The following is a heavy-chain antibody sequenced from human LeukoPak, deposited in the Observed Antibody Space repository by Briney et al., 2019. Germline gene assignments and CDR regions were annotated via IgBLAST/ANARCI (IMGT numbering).Heavy chain of an antibody. D-gene: IGHD1-26*01. CDR1: GFTFSSYS. Sequence: AGGSLRLSCAASGFTFSSYSMNWVRQAPGKGLEWVSSISSSSSYIYYADSVKGRFTISRDNSKNTLYLQMNSLRAEDTAVYYCARGGSYLSAFDIWGQGTMVTVSS. CDR3: ARGGSYLSAFDI. V-gene: IGHV3-21*04. CDR2: ISSSSSYI. J-gene: IGHJ3*02.